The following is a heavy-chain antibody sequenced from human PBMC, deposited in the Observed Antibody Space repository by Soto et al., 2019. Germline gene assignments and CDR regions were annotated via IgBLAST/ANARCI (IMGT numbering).Heavy chain of an antibody. CDR2: IYPGDSDT. CDR1: GYSFTSYW. J-gene: IGHJ2*01. Sequence: GESLKISCKGSGYSFTSYWIGWVRQMPGKGLEWMGIIYPGDSDTRYSPSFQGQVTISADKSISTAYLQWSSLKASDTAMYYCARHRMGYVPYWYFDLWGRGTLVTVSS. CDR3: ARHRMGYVPYWYFDL. D-gene: IGHD5-12*01. V-gene: IGHV5-51*01.